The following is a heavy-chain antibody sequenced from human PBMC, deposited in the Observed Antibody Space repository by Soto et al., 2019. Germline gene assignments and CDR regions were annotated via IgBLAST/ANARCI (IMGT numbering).Heavy chain of an antibody. CDR3: AXAYAYYYDSTPHNWFDP. V-gene: IGHV1-18*01. Sequence: GAAVKVSCKASGYTFTSYGISWVRQAPGQGLEWMGWISAYNGNTNYAQKLQGRVTMTTDTSTSTAYMELRSLRSDDTAVYYCAXAYAYYYDSTPHNWFDPWGQGTLVTVSS. CDR2: ISAYNGNT. CDR1: GYTFTSYG. D-gene: IGHD3-22*01. J-gene: IGHJ5*02.